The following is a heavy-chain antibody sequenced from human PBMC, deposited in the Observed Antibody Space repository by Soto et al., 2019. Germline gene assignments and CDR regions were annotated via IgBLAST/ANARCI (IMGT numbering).Heavy chain of an antibody. CDR3: ARGRDGGGAS. CDR2: INPSGST. CDR1: GGSFSGNY. J-gene: IGHJ5*02. V-gene: IGHV4-34*01. D-gene: IGHD4-17*01. Sequence: QVQLQQWGAGLLKPSETLSLTCGVYGGSFSGNYWSWIRQPPGEGLEWIGDINPSGSTNYSPSLKSRATISPDTSKNQFSMKLSSVIAADTAVYYCARGRDGGGASWGQGTLVTVSS.